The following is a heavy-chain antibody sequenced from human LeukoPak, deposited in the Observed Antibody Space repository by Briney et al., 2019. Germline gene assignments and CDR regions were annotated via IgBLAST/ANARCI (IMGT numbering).Heavy chain of an antibody. Sequence: SETLSLTCTVSGGSISSYYWSWIRQPPGKGLEWIGYIYYSGSTNYNPSLKSRVTISVDTSKNQFSLKLSSVTAADTAVYYCARYGGKGHFDYWGQGTLVTVSS. J-gene: IGHJ4*02. V-gene: IGHV4-59*01. D-gene: IGHD4-17*01. CDR1: GGSISSYY. CDR3: ARYGGKGHFDY. CDR2: IYYSGST.